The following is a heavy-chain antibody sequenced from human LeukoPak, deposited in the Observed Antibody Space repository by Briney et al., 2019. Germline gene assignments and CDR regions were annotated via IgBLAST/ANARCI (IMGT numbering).Heavy chain of an antibody. Sequence: SVTVSCKASGGTFSSYAISWVRQAPGQGLEWMGGIIPIFGTANYAQKFQGRVTITTDESTSTAYMELSSLRSEDTAVYYCAGGTTVTTFDYWGQGTLVTVSS. CDR1: GGTFSSYA. D-gene: IGHD4-11*01. J-gene: IGHJ4*02. CDR3: AGGTTVTTFDY. CDR2: IIPIFGTA. V-gene: IGHV1-69*05.